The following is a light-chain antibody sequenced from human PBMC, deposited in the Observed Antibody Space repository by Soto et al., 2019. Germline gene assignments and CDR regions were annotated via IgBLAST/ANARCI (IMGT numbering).Light chain of an antibody. J-gene: IGLJ1*01. CDR1: SGDVGGYNY. V-gene: IGLV2-14*03. CDR3: SSYTTINTLGYV. Sequence: QSVLTQPASVSGSPGQSIAISCTGTSGDVGGYNYVSWYQQHPDKAPKLIIFDVSNRPSGISIRFSGSKSGNTASLTISGLQAEDEADYYCSSYTTINTLGYVFGTGTKLTVL. CDR2: DVS.